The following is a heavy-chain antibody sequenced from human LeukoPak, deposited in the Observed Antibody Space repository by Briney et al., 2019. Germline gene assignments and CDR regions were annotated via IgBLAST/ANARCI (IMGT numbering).Heavy chain of an antibody. CDR1: GFTVSSNY. D-gene: IGHD6-19*01. J-gene: IGHJ4*02. CDR2: IYSGGST. V-gene: IGHV3-53*01. CDR3: ARRYSSGWWIDY. Sequence: GGSLRLSCAASGFTVSSNYMNWVRQAPGKGLEWVSVIYSGGSTYYADSVKGRFTISRDNSKNALYLQMNTLRAEDTAVYYCARRYSSGWWIDYWGQGTLVTVSS.